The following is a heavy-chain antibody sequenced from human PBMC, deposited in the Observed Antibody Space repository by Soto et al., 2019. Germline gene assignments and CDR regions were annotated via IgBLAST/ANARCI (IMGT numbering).Heavy chain of an antibody. CDR3: AKAPRIAEAGPLEY. V-gene: IGHV3-23*01. J-gene: IGHJ4*02. CDR1: GFTFSIFA. D-gene: IGHD6-13*01. CDR2: ISHSGGSR. Sequence: EVQLLESGGGLVQPGGSLRLSCAGSGFTFSIFAMTWVRQAPGKGLEWVSAISHSGGSRHYADSVKGRFTISRDNSGNTLYLQMDSLRVEDTARYYCAKAPRIAEAGPLEYWGRGSQVTVSS.